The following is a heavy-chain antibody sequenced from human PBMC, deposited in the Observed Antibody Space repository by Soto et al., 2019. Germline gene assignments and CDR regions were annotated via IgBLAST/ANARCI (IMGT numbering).Heavy chain of an antibody. D-gene: IGHD3-3*01. Sequence: SETLSLTCTVSGGSISSGGYYWSWIRQHPGKGLEWIGYIYYSVSTYYNPSLKSRVTISVDTSKNQFSLKLSSVTAAATAVYYCARGQVTEYYDLWSGHSSLNWFDPCGQLNLVPVSA. V-gene: IGHV4-31*03. CDR1: GGSISSGGYY. CDR3: ARGQVTEYYDLWSGHSSLNWFDP. CDR2: IYYSVST. J-gene: IGHJ5*02.